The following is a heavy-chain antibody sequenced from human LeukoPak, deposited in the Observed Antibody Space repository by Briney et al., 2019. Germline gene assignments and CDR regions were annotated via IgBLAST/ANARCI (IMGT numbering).Heavy chain of an antibody. CDR3: ARVSSGAFDI. CDR2: IYPRDSDT. J-gene: IGHJ3*02. V-gene: IGHV5-51*01. D-gene: IGHD6-25*01. CDR1: GYTFTKNW. Sequence: GESLKISCQGSGYTFTKNWIGWVRPMPGGGLEWMGIIYPRDSDTRYSPSFQGQITVSAAGSISTAYLQWGSLKASDTAMYHCARVSSGAFDIWGQGTMVTVSS.